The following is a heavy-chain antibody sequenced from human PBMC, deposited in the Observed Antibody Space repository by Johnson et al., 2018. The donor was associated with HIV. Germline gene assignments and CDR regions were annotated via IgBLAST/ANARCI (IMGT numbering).Heavy chain of an antibody. Sequence: QVQLVESGGGVVQPGGSLRLSCAASGLTFSSYGMHWVRQAPGKGLEWVAFIRYDGSNKYYADSVKGRFTISRDNSKNTLYLQMNSLRAEDTAVYYCAKGRWEATTYDDAFDIWGQGTMVTVSS. V-gene: IGHV3-30*02. J-gene: IGHJ3*02. D-gene: IGHD1-26*01. CDR1: GLTFSSYG. CDR3: AKGRWEATTYDDAFDI. CDR2: IRYDGSNK.